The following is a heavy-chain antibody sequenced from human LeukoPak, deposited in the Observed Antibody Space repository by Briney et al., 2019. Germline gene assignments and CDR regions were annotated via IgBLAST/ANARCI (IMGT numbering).Heavy chain of an antibody. CDR2: INHSGST. Sequence: SETLSLTCAVYGGSFSGYYWSWIRQPPGKGLEWIGEINHSGSTNYNPSLKGRVTISVDTSKNQFSLKLSSVTAADTAVYYCARGDSSGSACYFDYWGQGTLVTVSS. J-gene: IGHJ4*02. CDR3: ARGDSSGSACYFDY. V-gene: IGHV4-34*01. D-gene: IGHD3-22*01. CDR1: GGSFSGYY.